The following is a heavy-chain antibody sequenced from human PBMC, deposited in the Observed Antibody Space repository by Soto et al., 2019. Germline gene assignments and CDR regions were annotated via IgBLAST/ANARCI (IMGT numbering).Heavy chain of an antibody. V-gene: IGHV1-69*13. Sequence: ASVKVSCKASGGTFSSYAISWVRQAPGQGLEWMGGIIPIFGTANYAQKFQGRVTITADESTSTAYMELSSLRSEDTAVYYCAFWMGPTDSSSWSDDYWGQGTLVTVSS. CDR1: GGTFSSYA. CDR3: AFWMGPTDSSSWSDDY. D-gene: IGHD6-13*01. CDR2: IIPIFGTA. J-gene: IGHJ4*02.